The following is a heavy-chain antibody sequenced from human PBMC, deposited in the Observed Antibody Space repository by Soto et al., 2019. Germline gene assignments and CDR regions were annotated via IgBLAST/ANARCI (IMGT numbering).Heavy chain of an antibody. V-gene: IGHV1-8*01. D-gene: IGHD2-15*01. Sequence: ASVKVSCKASGYTFTSYDINWVRQATGQGLEWMGWMNPNSGNTGYAQKFQGRVTMTRNTSISTAYMELSSLRSEDTAVYYCARGLGYCSGGSCYSVRFYYYMDVWGKGTTVTVSS. CDR3: ARGLGYCSGGSCYSVRFYYYMDV. CDR2: MNPNSGNT. J-gene: IGHJ6*03. CDR1: GYTFTSYD.